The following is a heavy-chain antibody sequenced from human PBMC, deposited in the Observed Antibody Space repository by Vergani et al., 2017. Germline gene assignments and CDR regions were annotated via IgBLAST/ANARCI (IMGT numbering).Heavy chain of an antibody. Sequence: EVQLLESGGGLVQPGGSLRLSCAASGFTFSSYAMSWVRQAPGKGLEWVSAISGSGGSTYYADSVKGRFTISRDNSKNTLYLQMNSLRAEDTAVYYCAKVFPRGYCSGGSCYSYGMDVWGQGTTVTVSS. CDR3: AKVFPRGYCSGGSCYSYGMDV. CDR1: GFTFSSYA. J-gene: IGHJ6*02. D-gene: IGHD2-15*01. V-gene: IGHV3-23*01. CDR2: ISGSGGST.